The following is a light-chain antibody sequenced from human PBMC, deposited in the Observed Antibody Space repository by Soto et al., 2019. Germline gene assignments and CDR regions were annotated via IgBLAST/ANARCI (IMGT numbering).Light chain of an antibody. V-gene: IGKV1-8*01. CDR3: QQYYSYPLT. CDR1: QGISSY. Sequence: AIRMTQSPSSFSASTGDRVTITCRASQGISSYLAWYQQKPGKAPELLIYATSTLQSGVPSRFSGGGSGTEFTLTINGLQSEDFATYYCQQYYSYPLTFGGGTKVEI. CDR2: ATS. J-gene: IGKJ4*01.